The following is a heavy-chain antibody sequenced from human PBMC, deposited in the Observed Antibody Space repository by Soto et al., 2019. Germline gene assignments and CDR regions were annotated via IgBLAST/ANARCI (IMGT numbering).Heavy chain of an antibody. CDR2: MNPSTGST. D-gene: IGHD6-19*01. J-gene: IGHJ4*02. V-gene: IGHV1-8*01. CDR3: ARGRLVAGTVDY. CDR1: GYTFTSYD. Sequence: QVQLVQSGAEVKKPGASVKVSCKASGYTFTSYDIKWVRQATGQGLEWMGWMNPSTGSTGFAQKFQGRVTMISNTSISTAYLELSSLTSEYTAVYYCARGRLVAGTVDYWGQGTLVTVSS.